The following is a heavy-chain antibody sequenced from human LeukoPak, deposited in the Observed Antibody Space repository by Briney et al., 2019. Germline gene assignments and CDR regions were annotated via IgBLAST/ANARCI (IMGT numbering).Heavy chain of an antibody. CDR3: ARNLDTAMVTPAFDI. V-gene: IGHV3-20*04. J-gene: IGHJ3*02. Sequence: GGSLRLSCAASGFTFDDYGMSWVRQAPGKGLEWVSAISGSGGSTYYADSVKGRFTISRDNAKNSLYLQMNSLRAEDTALYYCARNLDTAMVTPAFDIWGQGTMVTVSS. CDR2: ISGSGGST. CDR1: GFTFDDYG. D-gene: IGHD5-18*01.